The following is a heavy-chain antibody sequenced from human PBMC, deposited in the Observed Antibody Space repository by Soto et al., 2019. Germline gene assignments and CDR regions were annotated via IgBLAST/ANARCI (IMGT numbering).Heavy chain of an antibody. J-gene: IGHJ4*02. CDR2: IYHSGST. D-gene: IGHD6-13*01. CDR3: ARHMGDGYGSSWYVRPFDD. Sequence: QLQLQESGPGRVKPSETLSLTCNVSGGSIYSNGFFWDWLRQPPGKGLEWIGTIYHSGSTYYNPSLKSRVTISIEKPKNHFSLMLTSVSAEDTAVYYCARHMGDGYGSSWYVRPFDDWGQGTLVIVSS. V-gene: IGHV4-39*01. CDR1: GGSIYSNGFF.